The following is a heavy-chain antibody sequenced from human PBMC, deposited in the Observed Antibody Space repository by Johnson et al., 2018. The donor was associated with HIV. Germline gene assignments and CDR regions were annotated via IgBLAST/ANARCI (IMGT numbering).Heavy chain of an antibody. CDR3: ARDQGSGWPTNAFDF. Sequence: QVQLVESGGGLVKPGGSLRLSCAASGFTFSDYYMSWIRQAPGKGLEWVSYISSGGSTIYYADSVKARFTISRDNAKTSLYLQMNSLRAEDTALYYCARDQGSGWPTNAFDFWGQGTKVIVSS. V-gene: IGHV3-11*04. D-gene: IGHD6-19*01. J-gene: IGHJ3*01. CDR2: ISSGGSTI. CDR1: GFTFSDYY.